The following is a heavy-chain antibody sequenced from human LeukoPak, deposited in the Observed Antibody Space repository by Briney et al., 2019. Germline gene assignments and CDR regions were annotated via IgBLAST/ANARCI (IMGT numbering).Heavy chain of an antibody. J-gene: IGHJ5*01. CDR2: VYISGTT. Sequence: SETLSLTCTVSGGSISSGTHYWTWIRQPAGKGLEWIGRVYISGTTYYNPALKSRVTISIDTSKNQFSLKLNSVTAADTAVYFCARDGASYGSNWFDSWGQGTRVTVSS. D-gene: IGHD3-10*01. CDR3: ARDGASYGSNWFDS. V-gene: IGHV4-61*02. CDR1: GGSISSGTHY.